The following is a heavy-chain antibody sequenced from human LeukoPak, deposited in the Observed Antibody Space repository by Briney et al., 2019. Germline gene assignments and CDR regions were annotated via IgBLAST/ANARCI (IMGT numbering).Heavy chain of an antibody. Sequence: GGSWRPSCAASGFTSSTYWMNWVRQPPGKGLVWVSRINTDGSSTSYADSVKGRFTISRDNAKNTLYLQMNSLRAEDTAVYYCARAPAAYFDYWGQGTLVTVSS. CDR2: INTDGSST. D-gene: IGHD2-2*01. CDR3: ARAPAAYFDY. J-gene: IGHJ4*02. CDR1: GFTSSTYW. V-gene: IGHV3-74*01.